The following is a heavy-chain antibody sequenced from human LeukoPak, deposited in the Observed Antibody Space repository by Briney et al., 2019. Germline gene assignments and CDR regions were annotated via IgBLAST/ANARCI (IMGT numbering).Heavy chain of an antibody. V-gene: IGHV4-59*01. CDR1: GGSISSYY. Sequence: PSETLSLTCTVSGGSISSYYWSWIRQPPGKGLEWIGYIYYSGSTNYNPSLKSRVTISVDTSKNQFSLKPSSVTAADTAVYYCARGPSGYEPFDYWGQGTLVTVSS. J-gene: IGHJ4*02. CDR2: IYYSGST. D-gene: IGHD5-12*01. CDR3: ARGPSGYEPFDY.